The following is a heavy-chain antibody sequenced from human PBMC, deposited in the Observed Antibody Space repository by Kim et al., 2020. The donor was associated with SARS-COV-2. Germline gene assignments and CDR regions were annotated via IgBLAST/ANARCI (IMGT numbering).Heavy chain of an antibody. J-gene: IGHJ4*02. D-gene: IGHD6-19*01. CDR3: ATPHPLAVAAIHSPAFDY. V-gene: IGHV1-24*01. Sequence: ASVKVSCKVSGYTLTELSMHWVRQAPGKGLEWMGGFDPEDGETIYAQKFQGRVTMTEDTSTDTAYMELSSLRSEDTAVYYCATPHPLAVAAIHSPAFDYWGQGTLVTVSS. CDR2: FDPEDGET. CDR1: GYTLTELS.